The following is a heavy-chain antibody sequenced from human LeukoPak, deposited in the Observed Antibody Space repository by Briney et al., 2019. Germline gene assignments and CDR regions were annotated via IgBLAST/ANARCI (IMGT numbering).Heavy chain of an antibody. J-gene: IGHJ4*02. D-gene: IGHD2-21*02. Sequence: GGSLRLSCTASGFTFGDYAMSWFRQAPGKGLEWVSYISGSSNTIYYADSVKGRFTISRDNAKNSLYLQMNSLRAEDTAVYYCASMTTYCGGDCYFFDYWGQGTLVTVSS. V-gene: IGHV3-48*04. CDR2: ISGSSNTI. CDR3: ASMTTYCGGDCYFFDY. CDR1: GFTFGDYA.